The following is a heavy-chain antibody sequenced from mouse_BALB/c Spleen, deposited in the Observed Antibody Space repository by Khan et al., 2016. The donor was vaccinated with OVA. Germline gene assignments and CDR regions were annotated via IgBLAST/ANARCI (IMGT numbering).Heavy chain of an antibody. CDR3: AGGFDY. CDR1: GHTFTAYY. Sequence: QVQLQQSGPELVKPGASVKMSCKASGHTFTAYYINWVKQTPGQGLQWIGWIHPGSANTKYNERFKGKATLTVDTSSSTAYMQLSSLTSEDTAVYLCAGGFDYWGHGTTLTVSS. V-gene: IGHV1-84*02. J-gene: IGHJ2*01. CDR2: IHPGSANT.